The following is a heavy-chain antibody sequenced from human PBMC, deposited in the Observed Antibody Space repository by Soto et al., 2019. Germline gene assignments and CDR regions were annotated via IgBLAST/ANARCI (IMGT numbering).Heavy chain of an antibody. CDR2: IYSGGNK. D-gene: IGHD3-16*01. CDR1: GFTVMSNY. Sequence: EVQLVETGGSLIQPGRSLRLSCAVSGFTVMSNYMSWVRQAPGKGLEWGSIIYSGGNKNYSDSVKDRFTMSRDISNNTVFLQMSSLRAEDTAVYYCARVSSPFGYWGQGTLVTVSS. J-gene: IGHJ4*02. V-gene: IGHV3-53*02. CDR3: ARVSSPFGY.